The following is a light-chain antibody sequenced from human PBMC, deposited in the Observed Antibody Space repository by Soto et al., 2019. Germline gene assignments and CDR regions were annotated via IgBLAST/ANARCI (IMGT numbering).Light chain of an antibody. CDR3: QQIYSAPLT. V-gene: IGKV1-39*01. J-gene: IGKJ4*01. CDR1: QSITTY. Sequence: DIQMPQSPSSLAASVGSAVTITCRASQSITTYLNWYRQKPGKAPKLLIYAASSLQSGVPSRFSGSGSETEFTLSISSLQPEDFATYFCQQIYSAPLTFGGGTKVDIK. CDR2: AAS.